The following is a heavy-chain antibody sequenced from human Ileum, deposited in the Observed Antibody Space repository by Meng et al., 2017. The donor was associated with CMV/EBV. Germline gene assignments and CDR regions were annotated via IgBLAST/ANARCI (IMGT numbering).Heavy chain of an antibody. CDR1: GFPFSTHW. CDR2: IKQDGSER. CDR3: ARDSRCSHTCHTIFDY. V-gene: IGHV3-7*01. D-gene: IGHD2-15*01. Sequence: GGSLRPSCVASGFPFSTHWMSWGRQAPGKGREWVANIKQDGSERYYVDSVRGRFTISRDTAKNSLYLQINSLRADDTAVHYCARDSRCSHTCHTIFDYWGQGTLVTVSS. J-gene: IGHJ4*02.